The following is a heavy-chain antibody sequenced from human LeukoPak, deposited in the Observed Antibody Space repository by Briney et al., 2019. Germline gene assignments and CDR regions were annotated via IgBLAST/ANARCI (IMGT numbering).Heavy chain of an antibody. Sequence: GGSLRLSCAASGFTFSTYWMNWVRQAPGKGLEWVANIKQDGSEKYYVDSVKGRFTISRDNAKNSLYLQMNSLRAEDTAVYYCARGGVWQAFWSGNSDYWGQGTLVTVSS. V-gene: IGHV3-7*01. CDR2: IKQDGSEK. CDR1: GFTFSTYW. CDR3: ARGGVWQAFWSGNSDY. J-gene: IGHJ4*02. D-gene: IGHD3-3*01.